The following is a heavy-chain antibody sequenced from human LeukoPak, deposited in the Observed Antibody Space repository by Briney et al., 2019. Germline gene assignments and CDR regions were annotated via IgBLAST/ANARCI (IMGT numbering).Heavy chain of an antibody. CDR2: IYYSGST. CDR1: GGSISPYY. D-gene: IGHD4/OR15-4a*01. V-gene: IGHV4-59*08. Sequence: PSETLSLTCTVSGGSISPYYWSWIRQPAGKGLEWIGYIYYSGSTNYNPSLKSRVTISVDTSKNQFSLKLSSVTAADTAVYYCARTQYGGYVNYWGQGTLVTVSS. CDR3: ARTQYGGYVNY. J-gene: IGHJ4*02.